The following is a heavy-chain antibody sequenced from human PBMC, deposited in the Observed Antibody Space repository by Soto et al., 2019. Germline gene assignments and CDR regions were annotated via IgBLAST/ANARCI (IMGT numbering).Heavy chain of an antibody. D-gene: IGHD1-26*01. Sequence: QVQLVQSGAEVKKPGASLKVSCKASGYTFSSHGISWVRQAPGQGLEWMGWMSGPNGNPKNAQKFQDRVTMTTDTSARTAYMELRSLRSDDTAVYYCARPLPGAGAGAFDIWGQGTMVIVSS. J-gene: IGHJ3*02. CDR3: ARPLPGAGAGAFDI. CDR1: GYTFSSHG. V-gene: IGHV1-18*01. CDR2: MSGPNGNP.